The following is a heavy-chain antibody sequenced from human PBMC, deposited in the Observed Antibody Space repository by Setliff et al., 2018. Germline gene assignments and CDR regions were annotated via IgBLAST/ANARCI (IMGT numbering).Heavy chain of an antibody. CDR3: ARQAVAGSDAFDI. D-gene: IGHD6-19*01. J-gene: IGHJ3*02. V-gene: IGHV5-51*01. CDR2: IYPGDSDT. Sequence: LGESLKISCKGSGYSFTSYWIGWVRQMPRKGLEWMGIIYPGDSDTRYGPSFQGQVTISADKSISTAYLQWSSLKASDTAMYYCARQAVAGSDAFDIWGQGTMVTVSS. CDR1: GYSFTSYW.